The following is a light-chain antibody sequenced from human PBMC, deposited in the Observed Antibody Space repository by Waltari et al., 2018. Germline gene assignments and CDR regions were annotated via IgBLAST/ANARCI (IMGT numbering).Light chain of an antibody. CDR2: GAS. V-gene: IGKV3-20*01. CDR3: QQYGTSPWT. J-gene: IGKJ1*01. CDR1: QSVSRSF. Sequence: EVVLTHSPGTLSLSPGERAALSCRASQSVSRSFLAWYQQKPGQAPRLLIYGASSRATGIPDRFSGSGSGTDFTLTISRLEPEDFAVYYCQQYGTSPWTFGQGTKVEIK.